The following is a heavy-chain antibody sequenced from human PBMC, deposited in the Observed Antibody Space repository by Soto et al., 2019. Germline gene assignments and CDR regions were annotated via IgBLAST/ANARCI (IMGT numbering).Heavy chain of an antibody. CDR3: ATLLLAGGIQLWFVAWFDP. V-gene: IGHV1-24*01. J-gene: IGHJ5*02. CDR2: FDPEDGET. CDR1: GYTLTELS. Sequence: ASVKVSCKVSGYTLTELSMHWVRQAPGKGLEWMGGFDPEDGETSYAQKFQGRVTMTEDTSTDTAYMELSSLRSEDTAVYYCATLLLAGGIQLWFVAWFDPWGQGTLVTVSS. D-gene: IGHD5-18*01.